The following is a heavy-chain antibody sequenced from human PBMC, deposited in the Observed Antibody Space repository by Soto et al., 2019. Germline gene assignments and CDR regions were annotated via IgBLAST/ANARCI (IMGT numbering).Heavy chain of an antibody. D-gene: IGHD2-15*01. Sequence: SETLSLTCTVSGGSISSGGYYWSWIRQHPGKGLEWIGYVYYSGSTYYNPYLKSRVTISVDTSKNQFSLKLSSVTAADTAVYYCARRYCSGGSCEKEYNWFDPWGQGTLVTVSS. J-gene: IGHJ5*02. CDR1: GGSISSGGYY. CDR3: ARRYCSGGSCEKEYNWFDP. CDR2: VYYSGST. V-gene: IGHV4-31*03.